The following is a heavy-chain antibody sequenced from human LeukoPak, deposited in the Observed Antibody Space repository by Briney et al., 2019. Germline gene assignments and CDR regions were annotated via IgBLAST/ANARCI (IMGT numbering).Heavy chain of an antibody. CDR1: GYTFTRYG. D-gene: IGHD1-14*01. V-gene: IGHV1-18*01. J-gene: IGHJ6*02. CDR2: ISAYNGNT. CDR3: AREETHHVYYGMDV. Sequence: GASVKVSCKASGYTFTRYGISWVRQAPGQGLEWMGWISAYNGNTNYAQKVQGRVTMTTDTSTSTAYMELRSLRSDDTAVYYCAREETHHVYYGMDVWGQGTMVTVSS.